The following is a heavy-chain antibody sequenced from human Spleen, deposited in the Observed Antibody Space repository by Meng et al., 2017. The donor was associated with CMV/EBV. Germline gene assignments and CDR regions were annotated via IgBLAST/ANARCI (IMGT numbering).Heavy chain of an antibody. Sequence: GSIRSGGYYWSWSGQSPGKGLEWIGYSYSSGSTYYNPSLKSRVTISVDTSKNQCSLKLSSVTAADTAVYYCARTLREVRGVYWYFDLWGRGTLVTVSS. V-gene: IGHV4-31*02. CDR2: SYSSGST. J-gene: IGHJ2*01. CDR3: ARTLREVRGVYWYFDL. D-gene: IGHD3-10*01. CDR1: GSIRSGGYY.